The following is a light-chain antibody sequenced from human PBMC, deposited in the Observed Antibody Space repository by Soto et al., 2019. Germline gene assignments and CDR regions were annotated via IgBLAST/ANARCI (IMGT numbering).Light chain of an antibody. Sequence: EIVLTQSPATLSLSPGERATLSCRASQSVSSYLAWYQQKPGQAPRLLIYDASNRATRIPARFSGSGSGTDFTLTISGLEPEDFAVNYCQQRSNWPPWTFGQGNKVE. J-gene: IGKJ1*01. CDR3: QQRSNWPPWT. V-gene: IGKV3-11*01. CDR1: QSVSSY. CDR2: DAS.